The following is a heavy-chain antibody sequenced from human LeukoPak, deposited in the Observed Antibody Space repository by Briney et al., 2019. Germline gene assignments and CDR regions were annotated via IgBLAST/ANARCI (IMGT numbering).Heavy chain of an antibody. J-gene: IGHJ5*02. Sequence: ASVKVSCKASGYTFTGYYMHWVRQAPGQGLEWMGWINPNSGGTNYAQKSQGRVTMTRDTSISTAYMELSRLRSDDTAVYYCAREEQQLTNWFDPWGQGTLVTVSS. CDR2: INPNSGGT. CDR1: GYTFTGYY. V-gene: IGHV1-2*02. D-gene: IGHD6-13*01. CDR3: AREEQQLTNWFDP.